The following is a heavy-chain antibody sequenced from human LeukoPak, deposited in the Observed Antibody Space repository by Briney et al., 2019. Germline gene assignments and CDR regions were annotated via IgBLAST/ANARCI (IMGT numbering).Heavy chain of an antibody. Sequence: SETLSLTCTVSGVSISSYYWSWIRQPPGKGLEWIGYIFYSGNTIYNPSLRSRVTISADTSKNHFSLRLRSVTAADTAVYYCARLAAISGSDYPDNWGQGTLVTVSS. J-gene: IGHJ4*02. V-gene: IGHV4-59*08. D-gene: IGHD1-26*01. CDR3: ARLAAISGSDYPDN. CDR2: IFYSGNT. CDR1: GVSISSYY.